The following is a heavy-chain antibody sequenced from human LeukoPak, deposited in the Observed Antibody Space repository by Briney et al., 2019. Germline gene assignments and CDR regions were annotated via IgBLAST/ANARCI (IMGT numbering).Heavy chain of an antibody. Sequence: SETLSLTCSVSSGSISSYYWSWIRQPPGKGLEWIGYLYYSGSTNSNPSLKSRVTMSVDTSKNQFSLKLRSVTAADTAVYYCARGGSGISNAFDIWGQGTMVTVSS. V-gene: IGHV4-59*01. CDR1: SGSISSYY. CDR2: LYYSGST. CDR3: ARGGSGISNAFDI. J-gene: IGHJ3*02. D-gene: IGHD3-10*01.